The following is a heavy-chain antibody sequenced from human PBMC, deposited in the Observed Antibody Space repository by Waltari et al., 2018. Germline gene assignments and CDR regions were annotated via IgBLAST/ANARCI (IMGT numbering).Heavy chain of an antibody. Sequence: EVQLVQSGAEVQKPGESLKISCKGSGYSFTSYWIVWVRHLPGKGLEWMGIIYPGDSDTRYSPSFQGQVTISADKSISTAYLQWSSLKASDTAMYYCARVSGGYYTPDAFDIWGQGTMVTVSS. CDR3: ARVSGGYYTPDAFDI. CDR1: GYSFTSYW. J-gene: IGHJ3*02. CDR2: IYPGDSDT. V-gene: IGHV5-51*01. D-gene: IGHD3-3*01.